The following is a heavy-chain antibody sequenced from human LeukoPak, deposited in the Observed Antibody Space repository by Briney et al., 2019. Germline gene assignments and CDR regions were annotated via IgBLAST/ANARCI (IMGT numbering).Heavy chain of an antibody. D-gene: IGHD3-10*01. V-gene: IGHV1-18*04. Sequence: ASVKVSCKASGYTFTSYGISWVRQAPGQGLKWMGWISAYNGNTNYAQKLQGRVTMTTDTSTSTAYKELRSLRSDDTAVYYCARDYYGSGSYSLPVDYWGQGTLVTVSS. CDR3: ARDYYGSGSYSLPVDY. CDR2: ISAYNGNT. CDR1: GYTFTSYG. J-gene: IGHJ4*02.